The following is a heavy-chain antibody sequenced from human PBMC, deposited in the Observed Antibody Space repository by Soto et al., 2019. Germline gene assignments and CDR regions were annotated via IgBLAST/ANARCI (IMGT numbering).Heavy chain of an antibody. CDR2: INPNSGGT. CDR3: ARDTKITIFGVVRWYGMDV. D-gene: IGHD3-3*01. J-gene: IGHJ6*02. V-gene: IGHV1-2*04. Sequence: ASVKVSCKASGYTFTGYYMHWVRQAPGQGLGWMGWINPNSGGTNYAQKFQGWVTMTRDTSISTAYMELSRLRSDDTAVYYCARDTKITIFGVVRWYGMDVWGQGTTVTVSS. CDR1: GYTFTGYY.